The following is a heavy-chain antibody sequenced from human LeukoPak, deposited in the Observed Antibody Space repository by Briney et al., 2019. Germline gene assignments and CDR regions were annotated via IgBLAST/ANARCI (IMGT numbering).Heavy chain of an antibody. V-gene: IGHV3-74*03. CDR3: ARGSTTVTTRDWFDP. CDR2: INTYRTSS. Sequence: GGSLRLSCAASGFTFSSYWMHWVRQVPGKGLVWVARINTYRTSSTYGDSVEGRFTISRDNAKNTLYLELNSLRDDDTAVYYCARGSTTVTTRDWFDPWGQGTQVTVSS. CDR1: GFTFSSYW. D-gene: IGHD4-17*01. J-gene: IGHJ5*02.